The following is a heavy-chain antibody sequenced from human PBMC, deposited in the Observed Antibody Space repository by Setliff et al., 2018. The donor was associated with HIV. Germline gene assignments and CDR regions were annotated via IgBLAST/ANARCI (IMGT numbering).Heavy chain of an antibody. CDR1: GDSMSSSSYY. CDR2: IFYSGNT. Sequence: SETLSLTCTVSGDSMSSSSYYWGWIRQPPGKGLEWIGSIFYSGNTYYNPSLKSRVTISTDTSRNQFSLRLSSVTAAGTAIYYCARVPTSSWYVTTQRTKEYFHHWGQGTLVTVSS. CDR3: ARVPTSSWYVTTQRTKEYFHH. J-gene: IGHJ1*01. D-gene: IGHD6-13*01. V-gene: IGHV4-39*07.